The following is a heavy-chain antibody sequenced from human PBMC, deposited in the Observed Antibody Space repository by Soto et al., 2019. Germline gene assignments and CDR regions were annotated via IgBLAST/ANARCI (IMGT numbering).Heavy chain of an antibody. D-gene: IGHD3-22*01. CDR1: GASISGGGYY. CDR2: IYYTGNT. V-gene: IGHV4-30-4*01. CDR3: ARSTYDSRTYDRAY. Sequence: QVQLQESGPGLVKPSQTLSLTCTVSGASISGGGYYWTWIRQPPGKGLEWTGTIYYTGNTYSNPSLESRLSISVDPSNNQFALRMTSVTAQVTAINYCARSTYDSRTYDRAYWGQGSRVTVSS. J-gene: IGHJ4*02.